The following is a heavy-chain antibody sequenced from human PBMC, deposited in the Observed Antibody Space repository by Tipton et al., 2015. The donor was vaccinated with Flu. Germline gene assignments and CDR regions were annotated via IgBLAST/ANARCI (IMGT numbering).Heavy chain of an antibody. CDR2: NYTSGST. CDR1: GGSISSGSYY. V-gene: IGHV4-61*02. CDR3: ERGGYSYGDGLNYYYHGRDV. D-gene: IGHD5-18*01. Sequence: TLSLTCTVSGGSISSGSYYWSWIRQPAGQGLEWIGRNYTSGSTNYNPSLKSRVTISVDTSKNQLSLKPSSATAADTAEYYCERGGYSYGDGLNYYYHGRDV. J-gene: IGHJ6*01.